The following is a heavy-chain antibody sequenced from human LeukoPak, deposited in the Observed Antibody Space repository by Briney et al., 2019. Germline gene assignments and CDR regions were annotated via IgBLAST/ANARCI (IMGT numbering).Heavy chain of an antibody. CDR2: ISYDGSNK. J-gene: IGHJ4*02. Sequence: PGGSLRLSCAASGFTFSSYGMHWVRQAPGKGLEWVAVISYDGSNKYYADSVKGRFTISRDNSKNTLYLQMNSLRAEDTAVYYCAKGARNAFFDYWGQGTLVTVSS. D-gene: IGHD2-2*01. CDR1: GFTFSSYG. V-gene: IGHV3-30*18. CDR3: AKGARNAFFDY.